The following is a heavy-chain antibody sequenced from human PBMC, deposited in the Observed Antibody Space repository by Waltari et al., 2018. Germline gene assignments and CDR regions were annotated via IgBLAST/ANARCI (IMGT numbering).Heavy chain of an antibody. Sequence: EVQLLESGGGLVQPGGSLRLSCAASGFTFSSYAMSWVRPAPGKGLEWVSAISGSGGSTYYADSVKGRFTISRDNSKNTLYLQMNSLRAEDTAVYYCANFYDFWSRFDYWGQGTLVTVSS. D-gene: IGHD3-3*01. CDR1: GFTFSSYA. CDR3: ANFYDFWSRFDY. CDR2: ISGSGGST. V-gene: IGHV3-23*01. J-gene: IGHJ4*02.